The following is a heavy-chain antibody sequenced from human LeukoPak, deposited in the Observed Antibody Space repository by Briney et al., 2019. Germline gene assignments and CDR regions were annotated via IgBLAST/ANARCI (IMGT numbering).Heavy chain of an antibody. Sequence: ASVKVSCKASGYTFTSYGISWVRQAPGQGLEWMGLISAYNGNTNYAQKLQGRVTMTTDTSTSTAYMELRSLRSDDTAVYYCARESSVVVVPAAIVYWGQGTLDTVSS. J-gene: IGHJ4*02. D-gene: IGHD2-2*02. V-gene: IGHV1-18*01. CDR3: ARESSVVVVPAAIVY. CDR1: GYTFTSYG. CDR2: ISAYNGNT.